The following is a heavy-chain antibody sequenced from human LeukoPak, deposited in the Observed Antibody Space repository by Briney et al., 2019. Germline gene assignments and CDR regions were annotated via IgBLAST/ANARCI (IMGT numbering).Heavy chain of an antibody. J-gene: IGHJ5*02. CDR1: GGSISSYY. CDR2: ISTSGST. V-gene: IGHV4-4*07. D-gene: IGHD6-13*01. Sequence: SETLSLTCTVSGGSISSYYWSWIRQPAEKGLEWIGRISTSGSTNYNPSLKSRVTMSVDASKNQFSLRLNSVTAADTAVYYCARGIAAAVVWFDPWGQGTLVTVSS. CDR3: ARGIAAAVVWFDP.